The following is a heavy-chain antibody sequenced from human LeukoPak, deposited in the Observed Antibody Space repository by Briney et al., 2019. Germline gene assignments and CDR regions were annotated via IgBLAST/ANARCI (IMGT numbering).Heavy chain of an antibody. CDR3: ARVGVRYFDWLPDWFDP. J-gene: IGHJ5*02. V-gene: IGHV4-39*07. D-gene: IGHD3-9*01. CDR1: GDSISNSSHY. Sequence: SETLSLTCSVSGDSISNSSHYWGWIRQPPGKGLEWIGSIYYSGSTNYNPSLKSRVTISVDTSKNQFSLKLSSVTAADTAVYYCARVGVRYFDWLPDWFDPWGQGTLVTVSS. CDR2: IYYSGST.